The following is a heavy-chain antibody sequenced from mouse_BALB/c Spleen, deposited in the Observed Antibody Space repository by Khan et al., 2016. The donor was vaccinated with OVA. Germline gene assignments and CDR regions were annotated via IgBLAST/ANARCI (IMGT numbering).Heavy chain of an antibody. D-gene: IGHD2-1*01. CDR3: ARCFYGNPFAY. CDR2: ISDGGTYT. J-gene: IGHJ3*01. CDR1: GFTFSDYY. V-gene: IGHV5-4*02. Sequence: EVELVESGGDLVKPGGSLKLSCAASGFTFSDYYMYWVRQTPETRLEWVATISDGGTYTYYPDSVKGRFTISRDDAMNDLYLQMNSLKSEDTAMYYCARCFYGNPFAYWGQGTLVTGSA.